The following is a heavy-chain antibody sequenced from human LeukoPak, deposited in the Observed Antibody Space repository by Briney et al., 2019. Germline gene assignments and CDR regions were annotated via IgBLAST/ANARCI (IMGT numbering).Heavy chain of an antibody. CDR1: GFTFSSYN. V-gene: IGHV3-21*01. Sequence: PGGSLRLSCAASGFTFSSYNMIWVRQAPGKGLVWVSSISSSSSYLYSADSVKGRFTISRDNAKNSLYLQMNSLRAEDTAVYYCARAFFRLGELSLYRYNWFDPWGQGTLVTVSS. CDR3: ARAFFRLGELSLYRYNWFDP. CDR2: ISSSSSYL. J-gene: IGHJ5*02. D-gene: IGHD3-16*02.